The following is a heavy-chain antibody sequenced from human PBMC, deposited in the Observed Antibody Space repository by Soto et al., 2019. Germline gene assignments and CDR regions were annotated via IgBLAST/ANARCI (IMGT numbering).Heavy chain of an antibody. CDR1: GFTFSTYV. J-gene: IGHJ5*01. D-gene: IGHD6-19*01. Sequence: QVQLVESGGGVVQPGRSLRLSCAASGFTFSTYVMHWVRQAPGKGLEWVAVISSDGTNDNYADSVKGRFTISRDQSKYTLDLQMNSLRTEDTALYYCVKQNDGWYFDFWGQGTLVTVTS. V-gene: IGHV3-30*18. CDR3: VKQNDGWYFDF. CDR2: ISSDGTND.